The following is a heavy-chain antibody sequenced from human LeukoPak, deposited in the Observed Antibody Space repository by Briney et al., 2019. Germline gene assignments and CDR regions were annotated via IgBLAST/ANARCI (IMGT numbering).Heavy chain of an antibody. V-gene: IGHV4-59*12. CDR2: IYYSGST. CDR3: ARDYSPGLHGWKYYYYGMDV. CDR1: GGSISSYY. D-gene: IGHD4-11*01. J-gene: IGHJ6*02. Sequence: SETLSLTCTVSGGSISSYYWSWIRQPPGKGLEWIGYIYYSGSTNYNPSLKSRVTISVDKSKNQFSLKLSSVTAADTAVYYCARDYSPGLHGWKYYYYGMDVWGQGTTVTVSS.